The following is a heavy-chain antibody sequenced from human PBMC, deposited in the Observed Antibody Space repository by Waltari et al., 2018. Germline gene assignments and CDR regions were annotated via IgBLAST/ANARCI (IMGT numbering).Heavy chain of an antibody. D-gene: IGHD6-19*01. CDR1: GFTFSSYA. CDR3: AKCLPYSSGWYPSPTSYGMDV. J-gene: IGHJ6*02. Sequence: EVQLLESGGGLVQPGGSPRLSCAASGFTFSSYAMSWVRQAPGKGLEWVSAISGSGGSTYYADSVKCRFTISRDNSKNTLYLQMNSLRAEDTAVYYCAKCLPYSSGWYPSPTSYGMDVWGQGTTVTVSS. CDR2: ISGSGGST. V-gene: IGHV3-23*01.